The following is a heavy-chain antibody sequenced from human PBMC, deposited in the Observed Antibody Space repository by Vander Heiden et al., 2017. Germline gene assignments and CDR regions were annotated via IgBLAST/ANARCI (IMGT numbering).Heavy chain of an antibody. CDR3: ARNHTAVEGTTGETLSFDS. J-gene: IGHJ4*02. D-gene: IGHD4-4*01. Sequence: QVQLQQWGTGLLKPSETLSLTCAVSGGSFTGYFWSWIRQSPGKGLEWIAEINHSGSTTRYNPSRRSRVTISVDTSKKHFSLKLNSVTAADTAVYYCARNHTAVEGTTGETLSFDSWGQGTLVTVSS. CDR2: INHSGSTT. CDR1: GGSFTGYF. V-gene: IGHV4-34*01.